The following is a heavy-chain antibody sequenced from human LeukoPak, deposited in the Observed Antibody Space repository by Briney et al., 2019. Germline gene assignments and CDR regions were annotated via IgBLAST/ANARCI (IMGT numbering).Heavy chain of an antibody. Sequence: SETLSLTCTVSGGSISGYYWSWIRKPPGKGLEWIGYIYYSGSTNYNPSLKSRVTISVDTSKNQFSLKLSSVTAADTAVYYCARVVGSGAWFDPWGQGTLVTVSS. D-gene: IGHD3-10*01. CDR1: GGSISGYY. J-gene: IGHJ5*02. CDR2: IYYSGST. V-gene: IGHV4-59*01. CDR3: ARVVGSGAWFDP.